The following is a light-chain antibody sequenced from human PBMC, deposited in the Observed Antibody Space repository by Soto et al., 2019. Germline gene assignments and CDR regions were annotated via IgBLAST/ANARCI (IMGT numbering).Light chain of an antibody. CDR1: SSDVGGYNY. Sequence: QSALTQPASVSGSPGQSITISCTGTSSDVGGYNYVSWYQQHPGKAPKLMIYDVSNRPSGVSNRFSGSKSGNTASLTISGTQAEYGAVNYGSSYTGSSPRVFGTGT. J-gene: IGLJ1*01. CDR2: DVS. CDR3: SSYTGSSPRV. V-gene: IGLV2-14*01.